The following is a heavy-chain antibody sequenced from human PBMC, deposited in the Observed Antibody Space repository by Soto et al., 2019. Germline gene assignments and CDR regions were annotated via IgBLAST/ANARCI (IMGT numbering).Heavy chain of an antibody. CDR2: ISYSGSS. Sequence: QLQLQESGPGLVKPSETLSLTCTVSGGSISSSSYYWGWIRQPPGKGQEWVGSISYSGSSYYNPCLERLLTISVATSKNQFSLKLLSVTAADTAVYYCARHPIAASPQTYYYHYYCMDVWGKGTTVTVSS. D-gene: IGHD6-6*01. J-gene: IGHJ6*03. CDR1: GGSISSSSYY. V-gene: IGHV4-39*01. CDR3: ARHPIAASPQTYYYHYYCMDV.